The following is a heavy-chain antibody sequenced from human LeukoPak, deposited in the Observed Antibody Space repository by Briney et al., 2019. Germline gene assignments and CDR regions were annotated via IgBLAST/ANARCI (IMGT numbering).Heavy chain of an antibody. CDR1: GFTFSSYG. CDR2: ISYDGSNK. Sequence: PGGSLRLSCAASGFTFSSYGMHWVRQAPGKGLEWVAVISYDGSNKYYADSVKGRFTISRDNSKNTLYLQMNSLRAEDTDVYYCAKGLYGQQLDGDNFDYWGQGTLVTVSS. CDR3: AKGLYGQQLDGDNFDY. J-gene: IGHJ4*02. D-gene: IGHD6-13*01. V-gene: IGHV3-30*18.